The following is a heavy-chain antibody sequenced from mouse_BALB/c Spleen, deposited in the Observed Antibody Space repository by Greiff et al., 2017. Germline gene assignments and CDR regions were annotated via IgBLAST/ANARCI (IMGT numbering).Heavy chain of an antibody. CDR1: GDSITSCY. J-gene: IGHJ3*01. Sequence: EVKVVESGPSLVKPSQTLSLTCSVTGDSITSCYWNWIRKFPGNKLEYMGYISYSGSTYYNPSLKSRISITRDTSKNQYYLQLNSVTTEDTATYYCASYDFAYWGQGTLVTVSA. CDR3: ASYDFAY. CDR2: ISYSGST. V-gene: IGHV3-8*02.